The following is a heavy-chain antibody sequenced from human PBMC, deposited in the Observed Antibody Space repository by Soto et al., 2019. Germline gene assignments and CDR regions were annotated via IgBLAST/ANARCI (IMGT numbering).Heavy chain of an antibody. CDR2: ISGSGGTI. D-gene: IGHD7-27*01. CDR1: GFTFKTYA. Sequence: VQLLESGGGLVQPGGSLRLSCATFGFTFKTYAMTWVRQAPGKRLEWVAVISGSGGTIYHADSVKGRFTISRDNSKDTVYMQMNSLRADDTALYYCAADTSAWGFFDFWGQGTQVTVSP. CDR3: AADTSAWGFFDF. J-gene: IGHJ4*02. V-gene: IGHV3-23*01.